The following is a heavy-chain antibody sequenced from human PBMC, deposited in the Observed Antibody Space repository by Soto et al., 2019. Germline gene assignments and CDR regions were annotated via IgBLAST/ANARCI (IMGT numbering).Heavy chain of an antibody. V-gene: IGHV5-51*01. CDR2: IYPGDSDT. J-gene: IGHJ3*02. CDR3: ASSSKIFGVVIADAFDI. Sequence: GESLKISCKGSGYSFTSYWIGWVRQMPGKGLEWIGIIYPGDSDTRYSPSFQGQVTIYADKSISTAYLKWSSLKASDTDMYYCASSSKIFGVVIADAFDIWGQGTMVTVSS. D-gene: IGHD3-3*01. CDR1: GYSFTSYW.